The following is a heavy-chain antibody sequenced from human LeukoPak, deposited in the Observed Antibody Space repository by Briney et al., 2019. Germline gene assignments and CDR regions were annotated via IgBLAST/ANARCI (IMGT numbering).Heavy chain of an antibody. D-gene: IGHD3-9*01. CDR2: INHSGST. J-gene: IGHJ3*02. CDR3: ARRTVRYFDWLLPHDAFDI. V-gene: IGHV4-34*01. CDR1: GFTFNTFN. Sequence: GSLRLSCAASGFTFNTFNMNWVRQPPGKGLEWIGEINHSGSTNYNPSLKSRVTISVDTSKNQFSLKLSSVTAADTAVYYCARRTVRYFDWLLPHDAFDIWGQGTMVTVSS.